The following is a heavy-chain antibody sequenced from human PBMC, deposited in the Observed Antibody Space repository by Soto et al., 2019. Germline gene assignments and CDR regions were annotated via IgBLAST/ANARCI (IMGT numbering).Heavy chain of an antibody. V-gene: IGHV3-23*01. CDR3: AKGSKFTIFSPKDS. CDR2: LSGNSGTT. CDR1: GFTFSTYA. Sequence: EVQLLESGGGLVQPGGSLRLSCAASGFTFSTYAMTWVRQAPGKGLEWVSALSGNSGTTYSADSVKGGFTISRDNSRNTMYLQMSSLRAEDTALYFCAKGSKFTIFSPKDSWRQGTMVTVSS. D-gene: IGHD3-3*01. J-gene: IGHJ4*02.